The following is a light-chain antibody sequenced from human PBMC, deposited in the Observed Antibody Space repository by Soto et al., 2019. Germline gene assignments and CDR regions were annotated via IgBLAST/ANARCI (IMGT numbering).Light chain of an antibody. Sequence: DIQMTQSPSSVSASVGDRVTITCRASQGFSTWLAWYRRKQGSAPELLIYSAASLHSGVPSRFSVSGSGTDFTLTIISLQPEDCSTDYCQQANSFPRTFGGGTEVEIK. CDR3: QQANSFPRT. CDR2: SAA. J-gene: IGKJ4*01. CDR1: QGFSTW. V-gene: IGKV1-12*01.